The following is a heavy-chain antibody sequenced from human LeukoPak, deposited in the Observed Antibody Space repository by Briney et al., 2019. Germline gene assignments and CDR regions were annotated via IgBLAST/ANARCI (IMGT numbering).Heavy chain of an antibody. D-gene: IGHD5-24*01. CDR3: AGGLRTVAYNYPMDS. CDR2: NYSSGST. Sequence: SETLSLTCTVSGGSISSSRYYWAWVRQPPGKGLEWIGNNYSSGSTYYNPSLKIRVAQTIYTSNTQFSLRLLSLTAADTIVHYCAGGLRTVAYNYPMDSWGQGTLVTVSS. J-gene: IGHJ4*02. CDR1: GGSISSSRYY. V-gene: IGHV4-39*01.